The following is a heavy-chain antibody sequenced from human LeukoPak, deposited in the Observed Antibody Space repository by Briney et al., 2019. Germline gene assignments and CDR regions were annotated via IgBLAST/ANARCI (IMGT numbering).Heavy chain of an antibody. CDR3: AKETTKTSVVTYFDY. J-gene: IGHJ4*02. CDR2: ISGSGGST. Sequence: PGGSLRLSCAASGFTFSSYAMSWVRQVPGKGLEWVSAISGSGGSTYYADSVRGRFTISRDDSKNTLYLQMNSLRAEDTAVYYCAKETTKTSVVTYFDYWGQGTLVTVSS. CDR1: GFTFSSYA. V-gene: IGHV3-23*01. D-gene: IGHD4-23*01.